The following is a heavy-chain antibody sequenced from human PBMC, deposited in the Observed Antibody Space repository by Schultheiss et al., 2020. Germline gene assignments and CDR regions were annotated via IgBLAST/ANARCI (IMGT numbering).Heavy chain of an antibody. J-gene: IGHJ4*02. Sequence: LRLSCAISGDSVSSNSAAWNWIRQSPSRGLEWLGRTYYRSKWYNDYAVSVKSRITINPDTSKNQFSLQLNSVTPEDTAVYYCAKASRDGYNYFDYWGQGTLVTVSS. CDR3: AKASRDGYNYFDY. V-gene: IGHV6-1*01. CDR1: GDSVSSNSAA. D-gene: IGHD5-24*01. CDR2: TYYRSKWYN.